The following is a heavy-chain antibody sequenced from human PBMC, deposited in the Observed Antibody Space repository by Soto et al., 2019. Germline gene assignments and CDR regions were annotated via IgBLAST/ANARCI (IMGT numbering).Heavy chain of an antibody. D-gene: IGHD5-12*01. Sequence: PGGSLRLSCAASGFTFSSYAMSWVCQAPGKGLEWVSAISGSGGSTYYADSVKGRFTISRDNSKNTLYLQMNSLRAEDTAVYYCAKDARGYSGYDSYYYYYMDVWGKGTTVTVSS. J-gene: IGHJ6*03. CDR1: GFTFSSYA. V-gene: IGHV3-23*01. CDR2: ISGSGGST. CDR3: AKDARGYSGYDSYYYYYMDV.